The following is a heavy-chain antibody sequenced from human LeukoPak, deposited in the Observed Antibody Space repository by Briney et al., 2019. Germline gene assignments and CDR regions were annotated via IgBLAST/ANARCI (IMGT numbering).Heavy chain of an antibody. Sequence: SVKVSCKASGGTFSSYAISWVRQAPGQGLEWMGGIIPIFGTANYAQKFQGRVTITADESTSTAYMELSSLRSEDTAVYYCASSGRYCSSTSCHDYWGQGTLVTVSP. V-gene: IGHV1-69*13. J-gene: IGHJ4*02. CDR1: GGTFSSYA. D-gene: IGHD2-2*01. CDR3: ASSGRYCSSTSCHDY. CDR2: IIPIFGTA.